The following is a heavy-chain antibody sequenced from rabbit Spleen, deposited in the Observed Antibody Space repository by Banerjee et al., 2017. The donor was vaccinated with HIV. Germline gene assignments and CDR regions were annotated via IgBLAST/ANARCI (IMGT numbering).Heavy chain of an antibody. CDR3: ARGTAFNYGGETYGYYFNL. D-gene: IGHD6-1*01. CDR1: GVSFSGSSY. Sequence: QSLEESGGGLVKPGGTLTLTCKASGVSFSGSSYMCWVRQAPGKGLEWIACIELGSSGFTYFASWAKGRFTISKTSSTTVTLHMTSLTAADTATYFCARGTAFNYGGETYGYYFNLWGPGTLVTVS. J-gene: IGHJ4*01. V-gene: IGHV1S40*01. CDR2: IELGSSGFT.